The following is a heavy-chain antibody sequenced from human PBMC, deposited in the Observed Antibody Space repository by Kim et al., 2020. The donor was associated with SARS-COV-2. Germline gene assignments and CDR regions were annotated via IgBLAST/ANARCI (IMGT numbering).Heavy chain of an antibody. CDR2: IYSGGST. J-gene: IGHJ4*02. Sequence: GGSLRLSCAASGFTVSSNYMSWVRQAPGKGLEWVSVIYSGGSTYYADSVKGRFTISRDNSKNTLYLQMNSLRAEDTAVYYCARERCGDHFDYWGQGTLVTVSS. CDR1: GFTVSSNY. D-gene: IGHD4-17*01. CDR3: ARERCGDHFDY. V-gene: IGHV3-53*01.